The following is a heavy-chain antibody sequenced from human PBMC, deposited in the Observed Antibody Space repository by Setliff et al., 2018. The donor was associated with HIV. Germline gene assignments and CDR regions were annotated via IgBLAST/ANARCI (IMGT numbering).Heavy chain of an antibody. CDR2: INHSGST. D-gene: IGHD3-10*01. Sequence: SETLSLTCTVSGDSISTDYWTWIRQPPGKGLEWIGYINHSGSTNYNPSLKSRVAISVDTSKNQFSLKLSSVTAADTAVYYCASEGFGVDHWGQGTLVTVSS. CDR3: ASEGFGVDH. V-gene: IGHV4-59*12. CDR1: GDSISTDY. J-gene: IGHJ5*02.